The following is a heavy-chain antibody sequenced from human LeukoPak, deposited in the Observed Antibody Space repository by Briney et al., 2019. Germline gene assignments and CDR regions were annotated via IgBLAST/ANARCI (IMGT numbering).Heavy chain of an antibody. Sequence: SETLSLTCAVYGGSFSGYYWSWIRQPPGKGLEWIGEINHSGSTNYNPSLKSRVTISVDTSKNQFSLKLSSVTAADTAVYYCARGPGGLGDWGQGTLVTVSS. D-gene: IGHD1-26*01. V-gene: IGHV4-34*01. J-gene: IGHJ4*02. CDR3: ARGPGGLGD. CDR2: INHSGST. CDR1: GGSFSGYY.